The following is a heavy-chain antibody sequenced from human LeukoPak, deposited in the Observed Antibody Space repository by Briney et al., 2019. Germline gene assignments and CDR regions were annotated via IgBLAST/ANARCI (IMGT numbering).Heavy chain of an antibody. Sequence: AGSLRLSCAASGFTFSGSAMHWVRQASGKGLEWVGRIRSKANNYATAYAASVKGRFTISREDSKNTAYLQMNSLKTEDTAVYYCTRRNKDDSSGYYYDWGQGTLVTVSS. V-gene: IGHV3-73*01. CDR1: GFTFSGSA. D-gene: IGHD3-22*01. J-gene: IGHJ4*02. CDR2: IRSKANNYAT. CDR3: TRRNKDDSSGYYYD.